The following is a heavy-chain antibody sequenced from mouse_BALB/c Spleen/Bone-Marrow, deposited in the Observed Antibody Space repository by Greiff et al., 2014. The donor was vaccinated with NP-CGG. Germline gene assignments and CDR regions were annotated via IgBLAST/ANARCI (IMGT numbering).Heavy chain of an antibody. J-gene: IGHJ3*01. D-gene: IGHD2-10*02. CDR2: INPYNGGT. CDR3: ARQLYGNYAY. Sequence: LQESGPELVKPGPSVKISCKASGYSFTGYYMHWVKQSHGKSLEWIGEINPYNGGTSYNQKFKGKATLTVDTSSSTAFRELHSLTSEDSLVYYCARQLYGNYAYWGQGTLVTVSA. V-gene: IGHV1S30*02. CDR1: GYSFTGYY.